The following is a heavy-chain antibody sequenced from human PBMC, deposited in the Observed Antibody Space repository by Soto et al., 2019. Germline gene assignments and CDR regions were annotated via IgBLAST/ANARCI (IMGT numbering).Heavy chain of an antibody. D-gene: IGHD4-17*01. J-gene: IGHJ4*02. Sequence: ASVKVSCKASGYSFTGYYIHGVRQAPGQGLECMGWIIPHSGETNYAQKVQARVTLNRDTYLSTVYLQLSGLTYGATSVYYCARENGDSSNVAHDIWGQGTLVTVSS. V-gene: IGHV1-2*02. CDR1: GYSFTGYY. CDR3: ARENGDSSNVAHDI. CDR2: IIPHSGET.